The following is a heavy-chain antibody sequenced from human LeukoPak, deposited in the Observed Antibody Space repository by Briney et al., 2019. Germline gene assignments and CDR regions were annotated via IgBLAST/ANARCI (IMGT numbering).Heavy chain of an antibody. D-gene: IGHD3/OR15-3a*01. J-gene: IGHJ5*02. CDR2: ISYDGSNK. CDR1: GFTFSSYA. V-gene: IGHV3-30-3*01. Sequence: PGGSLRLSCAASGFTFSSYATHWVRRAPGKGLEWVAVISYDGSNKYYADSVKGRFTISRDNSKNTLYLQMNSLRAEDTAVYYCARDGTGYYYNWFDPWGQGTLVTVSS. CDR3: ARDGTGYYYNWFDP.